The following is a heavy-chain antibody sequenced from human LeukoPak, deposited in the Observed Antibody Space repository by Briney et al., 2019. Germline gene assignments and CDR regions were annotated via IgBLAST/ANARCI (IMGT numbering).Heavy chain of an antibody. Sequence: SETLSLTCTVSGGSISSGDYYWSWIRQPPGKGLEWIGYIYYSGRTYYNPSLKSRLAISLDTSKNQFSLNLTSVTAADTAVYYCARDVRRRGASNYFDCWGQGTLATVSS. CDR3: ARDVRRRGASNYFDC. V-gene: IGHV4-30-4*08. CDR1: GGSISSGDYY. CDR2: IYYSGRT. D-gene: IGHD2-2*01. J-gene: IGHJ4*02.